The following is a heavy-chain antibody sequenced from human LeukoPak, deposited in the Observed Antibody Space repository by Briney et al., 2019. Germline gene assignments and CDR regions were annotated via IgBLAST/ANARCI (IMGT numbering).Heavy chain of an antibody. V-gene: IGHV3-11*01. J-gene: IGHJ3*02. D-gene: IGHD1-26*01. Sequence: GGSLRLSCAASGFSFSDYYMSWIRQAPGKGLEWVSYISSSGSTIYYADSVKGRFTISRDNAKNSLYLQMNSLRAEDTAVYYCARDIVGATHGAFDIWGQGTMVTVSS. CDR1: GFSFSDYY. CDR2: ISSSGSTI. CDR3: ARDIVGATHGAFDI.